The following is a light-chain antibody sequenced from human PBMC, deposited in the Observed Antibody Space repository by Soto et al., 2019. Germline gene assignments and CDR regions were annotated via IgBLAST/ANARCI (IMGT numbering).Light chain of an antibody. CDR3: SSYAGSNTYVV. CDR1: SSDVGSYNL. CDR2: EDT. Sequence: QSALTQPASVSGSPGQSITISCTGTSSDVGSYNLVSWYQQHPGKAPKLMIYEDTKRPSGVSNRFSGSKSGNTASLTISGLQAEDEADYCCSSYAGSNTYVVFGGGTKLTVL. V-gene: IGLV2-23*01. J-gene: IGLJ2*01.